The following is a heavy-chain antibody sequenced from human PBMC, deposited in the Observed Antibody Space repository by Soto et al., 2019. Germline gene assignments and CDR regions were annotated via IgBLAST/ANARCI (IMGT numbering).Heavy chain of an antibody. Sequence: PRGSLRLSSAASGFSFSTYTISWVRRAPGKRLDLGSAISGSGGSTYYADSVKGRFTISRDNSKNTLYLQMNSLRAEDTAVYYCAKRMDFDLYYYYYMDVWGKGPTVTVSS. CDR3: AKRMDFDLYYYYYMDV. CDR2: ISGSGGST. J-gene: IGHJ6*03. D-gene: IGHD2-8*01. CDR1: GFSFSTYT. V-gene: IGHV3-23*01.